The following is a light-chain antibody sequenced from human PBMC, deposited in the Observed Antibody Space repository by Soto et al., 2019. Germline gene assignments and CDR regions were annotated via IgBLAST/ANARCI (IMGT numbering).Light chain of an antibody. V-gene: IGKV1-39*01. CDR1: QNINTY. CDR3: QQTSSAPFT. J-gene: IGKJ3*01. Sequence: DIQMTQSPYSLSAAVGDRVTIACRASQNINTYLNWYQQKPGKAPKLLIFDAASLQNGVPSMFSCGGSRTDFTLTITSLQTEDFATYYCQQTSSAPFTFGPWTKVDIK. CDR2: DAA.